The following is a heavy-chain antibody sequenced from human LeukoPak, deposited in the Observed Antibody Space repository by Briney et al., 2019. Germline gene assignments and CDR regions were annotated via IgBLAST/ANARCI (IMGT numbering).Heavy chain of an antibody. D-gene: IGHD2-15*01. V-gene: IGHV4-59*08. CDR1: NGSISSYY. CDR2: IYYSGST. CDR3: ARSYCSGGSCWVYFDY. J-gene: IGHJ4*02. Sequence: SETLSLTCTVSNGSISSYYWSWIRQPPGKGLEWIGYIYYSGSTNYNPALKSRVTISADTSKNQFSLKLSSVTAADTAIYYCARSYCSGGSCWVYFDYWGQGTLVTVSS.